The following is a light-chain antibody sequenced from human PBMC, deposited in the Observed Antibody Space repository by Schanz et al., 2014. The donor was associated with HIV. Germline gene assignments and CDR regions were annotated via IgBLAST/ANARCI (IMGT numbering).Light chain of an antibody. CDR1: SSDVGGYNY. CDR3: SSYAATSNVL. CDR2: DVS. Sequence: QSALTQPRSVSGSPGQSVTISCIGTSSDVGGYNYVSWYQQHPGKAPKLMIYDVSKRPSGVPDRFSGSKSGNTASLTISGLQAEDEADYYCSSYAATSNVLFGGGTKLTVL. V-gene: IGLV2-11*01. J-gene: IGLJ3*02.